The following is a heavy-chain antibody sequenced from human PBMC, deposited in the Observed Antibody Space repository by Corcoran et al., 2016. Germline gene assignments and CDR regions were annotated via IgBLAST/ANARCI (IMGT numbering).Heavy chain of an antibody. V-gene: IGHV4-61*01. D-gene: IGHD3-9*01. CDR1: GGSVSSGSYY. CDR3: AREKTLRYFDWFAGLADYGMDV. J-gene: IGHJ6*02. CDR2: IYYSGST. Sequence: QVQLQESGPGLVKPSETLSLTCTVSGGSVSSGSYYWSWIRQPPGKGLEWIGYIYYSGSTNYNPSLKSRVTKSVDTSKNQFSLKLSSVTAADTAVYYCAREKTLRYFDWFAGLADYGMDVWGQGTTVTVSS.